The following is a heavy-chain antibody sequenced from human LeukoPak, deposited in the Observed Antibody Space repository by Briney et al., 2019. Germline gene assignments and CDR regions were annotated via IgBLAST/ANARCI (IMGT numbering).Heavy chain of an antibody. Sequence: SETLSLTCTVSGGSISSYYWTWIRQPPGKGLEWIGYISHSGKAYYIPSLKSRVTISVERSKNQFSLKLTSVTAADTAVYYCARGNFFDYWGQGALVTVSS. CDR3: ARGNFFDY. J-gene: IGHJ4*02. V-gene: IGHV4-59*12. CDR1: GGSISSYY. D-gene: IGHD3-3*01. CDR2: ISHSGKA.